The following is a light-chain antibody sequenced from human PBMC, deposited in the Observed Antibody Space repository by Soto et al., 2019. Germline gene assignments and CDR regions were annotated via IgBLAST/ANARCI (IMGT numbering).Light chain of an antibody. CDR3: QKYNSAPLT. J-gene: IGKJ4*01. Sequence: DVQMTQSPSSLSAFVGDRVTITCRASQGIAPYLAWFQQKPGKVPKLPIYATSTLQSGVPSRFSGSGSGTDFTLTISSLQPEDIGTYYCQKYNSAPLTFGGGTKVEIK. V-gene: IGKV1-27*01. CDR2: ATS. CDR1: QGIAPY.